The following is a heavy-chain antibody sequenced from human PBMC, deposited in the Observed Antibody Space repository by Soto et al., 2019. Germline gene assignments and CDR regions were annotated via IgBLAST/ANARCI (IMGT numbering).Heavy chain of an antibody. D-gene: IGHD2-8*01. CDR1: GFTFSNYG. CDR3: AKDTGYCTKGVCLSNWFDS. J-gene: IGHJ5*01. Sequence: QVQLVESGGGVVQPGRSLRLSCAASGFTFSNYGIHWVRQAPGKGLAWVAVISYDGNNKYDADSVEGRFTVSRDNSKTTEYVQMNILRDEDTAMYYCAKDTGYCTKGVCLSNWFDSWGQGTLVTVSS. CDR2: ISYDGNNK. V-gene: IGHV3-30*18.